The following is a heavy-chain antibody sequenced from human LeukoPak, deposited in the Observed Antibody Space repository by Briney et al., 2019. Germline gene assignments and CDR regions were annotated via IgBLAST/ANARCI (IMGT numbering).Heavy chain of an antibody. J-gene: IGHJ4*02. CDR2: INHSGST. CDR3: ARGRITIFGVVIYYFDY. Sequence: KPSETLSLTCAVYGGSFSGYYWSWIRQPPGKGLEWIGEINHSGSTNYIPSLKSRVTISVDTSKNQFSLKLSSVTAADTAVYYCARGRITIFGVVIYYFDYWGQGTLDTVSS. CDR1: GGSFSGYY. V-gene: IGHV4-34*01. D-gene: IGHD3-3*01.